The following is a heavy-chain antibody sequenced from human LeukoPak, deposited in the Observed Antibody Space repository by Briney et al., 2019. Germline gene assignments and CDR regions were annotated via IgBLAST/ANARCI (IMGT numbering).Heavy chain of an antibody. V-gene: IGHV4-38-2*02. Sequence: PWETLSLSCTVSGYSISSGYIWGWIRPPPGKGLEWIGIIDNSGSTYYTPSLKSRVTISLGTSKNQLSLELTSVTAAHTAVYYCARDLSSSSNYVDGTFDFWGQGTLVTVSS. CDR3: ARDLSSSSNYVDGTFDF. D-gene: IGHD4-11*01. CDR2: IDNSGST. J-gene: IGHJ3*01. CDR1: GYSISSGYI.